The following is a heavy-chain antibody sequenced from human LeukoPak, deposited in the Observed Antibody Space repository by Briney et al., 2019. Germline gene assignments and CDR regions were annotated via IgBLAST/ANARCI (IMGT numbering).Heavy chain of an antibody. D-gene: IGHD6-13*01. J-gene: IGHJ3*02. CDR2: VYSSGIT. V-gene: IGHV4-59*01. CDR1: GGSITDFF. Sequence: SETLSLTCTVSGGSITDFFRSWIRQPPGKGLEWIGYVYSSGITNYNPSLKSRVSISVDTSKRQFSLNLNSLTAADTAVYYCARDKSDDSSSDIWGQGTMVTVSS. CDR3: ARDKSDDSSSDI.